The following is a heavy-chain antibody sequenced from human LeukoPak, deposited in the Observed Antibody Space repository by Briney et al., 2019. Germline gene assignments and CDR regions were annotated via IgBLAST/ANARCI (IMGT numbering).Heavy chain of an antibody. CDR1: GGTFSSYA. CDR2: IIPILGIA. J-gene: IGHJ4*02. CDR3: ARFNGYETETVDY. V-gene: IGHV1-69*04. D-gene: IGHD5-12*01. Sequence: ASVKVSCKASGGTFSSYAISWVRQAPGQGLEWMGRIIPILGIANYAQKFQGRVTITADKSTSTAYMELSSLRSEDTAVYYCARFNGYETETVDYWGQGTLVTVPS.